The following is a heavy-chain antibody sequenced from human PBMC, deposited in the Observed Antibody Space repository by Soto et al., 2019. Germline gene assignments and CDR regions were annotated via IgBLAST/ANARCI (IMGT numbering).Heavy chain of an antibody. CDR2: ISSSSSYT. V-gene: IGHV3-11*06. Sequence: GGSLRLSCAASGFTFSDYYISWIRQAPGKGLEWVSYISSSSSYTNYADSVKGRFTISRDNAKNSLYLQMNSLRAEDTAVYYCARKLVEMATNYYYGMDVWGQGTTVTVSS. CDR3: ARKLVEMATNYYYGMDV. D-gene: IGHD1-26*01. J-gene: IGHJ6*02. CDR1: GFTFSDYY.